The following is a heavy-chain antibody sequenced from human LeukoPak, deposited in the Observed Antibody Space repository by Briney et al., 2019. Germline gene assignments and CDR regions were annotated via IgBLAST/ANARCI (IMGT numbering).Heavy chain of an antibody. CDR3: ARDQPAPGIDY. Sequence: GGSLRLSCAASGFTFSSYGMYWVRQAPGKGLEWVAVIWYDGSNKYYADSVKGRFTISRDNSKNTLYLQMNSLRAEDTAVYYCARDQPAPGIDYWGQGTLVTVSS. CDR1: GFTFSSYG. D-gene: IGHD2-2*01. J-gene: IGHJ4*02. CDR2: IWYDGSNK. V-gene: IGHV3-33*01.